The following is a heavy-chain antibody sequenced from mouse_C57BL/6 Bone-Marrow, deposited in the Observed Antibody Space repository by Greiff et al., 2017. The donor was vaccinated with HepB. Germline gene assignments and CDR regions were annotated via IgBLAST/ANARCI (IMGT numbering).Heavy chain of an antibody. Sequence: EVKFIESGGGLVKPGGSLKLSCAASGFTFSSYAMSWVRQTPEKRLEWVATISDGGSYTYYPDNVKGRFTISRDNAKNNLYLQMSHLKSEDTAMYYCARENPPYYYGSSYGAYWGQGTLVTVSA. CDR3: ARENPPYYYGSSYGAY. D-gene: IGHD1-1*01. J-gene: IGHJ3*01. CDR1: GFTFSSYA. CDR2: ISDGGSYT. V-gene: IGHV5-4*01.